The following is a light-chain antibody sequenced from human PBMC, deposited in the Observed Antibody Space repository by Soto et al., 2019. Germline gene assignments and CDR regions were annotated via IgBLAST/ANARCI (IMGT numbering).Light chain of an antibody. V-gene: IGKV3-20*01. J-gene: IGKJ4*01. CDR2: DAS. CDR3: QQFSSYPHT. CDR1: QTVRNNY. Sequence: VLTQSPCTLSLSLGERATLSCRASQTVRNNYLAWYQQKPGQAPRLLIYDASSWATGIPDRFSGGGSGTEFTLTISRLEPEDIAAYYCQQFSSYPHTFGGGTKVEIK.